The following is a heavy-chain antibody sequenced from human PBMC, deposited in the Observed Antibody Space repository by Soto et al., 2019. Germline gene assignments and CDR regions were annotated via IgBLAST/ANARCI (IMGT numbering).Heavy chain of an antibody. CDR1: GFTFTSYA. CDR3: AKDRLYYYNALDI. CDR2: ISDNGGTT. J-gene: IGHJ3*02. V-gene: IGHV3-23*01. D-gene: IGHD3-22*01. Sequence: GGSLRLSCAASGFTFTSYAMNWVRQAPGQGLEWVSGISDNGGTTYYADSVEGRFTISRDNSKNTLYLQMNSLRAEDTAVYYCAKDRLYYYNALDIWGQGTMVTVSS.